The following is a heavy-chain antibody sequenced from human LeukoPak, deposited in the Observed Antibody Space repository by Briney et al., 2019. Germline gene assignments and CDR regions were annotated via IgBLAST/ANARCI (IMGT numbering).Heavy chain of an antibody. Sequence: GGSLRLSCAAPGFTFSSYAMHWVRQAPGKGLEWVAVISYDGSNKYYADSVKGRFTISRDNSKNTLYLQMNSLRAEDTAVYYCARGRGYSGYDESYPFDYWGQGTLVTVSS. CDR2: ISYDGSNK. V-gene: IGHV3-30*07. J-gene: IGHJ4*02. D-gene: IGHD5-12*01. CDR3: ARGRGYSGYDESYPFDY. CDR1: GFTFSSYA.